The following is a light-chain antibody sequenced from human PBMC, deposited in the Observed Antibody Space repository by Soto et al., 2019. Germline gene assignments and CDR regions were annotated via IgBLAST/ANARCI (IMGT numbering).Light chain of an antibody. J-gene: IGKJ2*01. Sequence: EIVLTQSPGTLSLSPGERATLSCRASQSVSSSYLAWYQQKPGQAPRLLIYGASSRATGIPDRFSGSGSGTDFTLTNSRLEPGDFAVYYCQQYGSSPYTFGQGTKLEIK. CDR2: GAS. CDR1: QSVSSSY. CDR3: QQYGSSPYT. V-gene: IGKV3-20*01.